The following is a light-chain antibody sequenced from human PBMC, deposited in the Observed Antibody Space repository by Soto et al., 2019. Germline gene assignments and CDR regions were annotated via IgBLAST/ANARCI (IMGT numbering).Light chain of an antibody. CDR3: QPVNVYPST. J-gene: IGKJ4*01. Sequence: DIQMTQSPSTLSASVVDIVRINFLASLSISSWLAWYQHKPGKAPNLLIYDASTLHSGVPSRFSGGGSGTDVTLTISSLQAEDFATYCCQPVNVYPSTCGGGTRG. CDR2: DAS. CDR1: LSISSW. V-gene: IGKV1-5*01.